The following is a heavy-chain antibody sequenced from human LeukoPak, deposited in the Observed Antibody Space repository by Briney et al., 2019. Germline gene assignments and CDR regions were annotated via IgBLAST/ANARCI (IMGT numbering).Heavy chain of an antibody. CDR2: IYYIGST. J-gene: IGHJ5*02. CDR3: ARGSGGSWFDP. V-gene: IGHV4-39*07. Sequence: PSETLSLTCTVSGGSISSSSDYWGWIRQPPGKGLEWIGSIYYIGSTYYNPSLKSRVTISVDTSKNQFSLKLSSVTAADTAVYYCARGSGGSWFDPWGQGTLVTVSS. D-gene: IGHD2-15*01. CDR1: GGSISSSSDY.